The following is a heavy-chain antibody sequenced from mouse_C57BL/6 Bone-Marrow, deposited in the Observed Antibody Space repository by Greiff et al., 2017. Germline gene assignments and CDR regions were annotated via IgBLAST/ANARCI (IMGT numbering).Heavy chain of an antibody. CDR2: IDPSDSET. CDR1: GYTFTSYW. J-gene: IGHJ2*01. D-gene: IGHD4-1*01. V-gene: IGHV1-52*01. Sequence: QVQLQQPGAELVRPGSSVKLSCKASGYTFTSYWMHWVKQRPIQGLEWIGNIDPSDSETPYNQKFKDKATLTVDKSSSTAYMQLSSLTSEDSAVYYCALELGDYWGQGTTLTVSS. CDR3: ALELGDY.